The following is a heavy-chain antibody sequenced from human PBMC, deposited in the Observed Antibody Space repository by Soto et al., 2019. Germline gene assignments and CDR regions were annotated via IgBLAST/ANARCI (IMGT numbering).Heavy chain of an antibody. CDR3: VKDESINWYSGHFRH. V-gene: IGHV3-9*01. CDR1: GFTFDDYA. Sequence: GGSLRLSCAACGFTFDDYAMHWVRQVPGKGLEWVSGINWNSGSIGYGDSVKGRFAISRDNAKNSLHLQMNSLSAEDTAFYYCVKDESINWYSGHFRHWGQGTLVTVSS. CDR2: INWNSGSI. J-gene: IGHJ1*01. D-gene: IGHD6-13*01.